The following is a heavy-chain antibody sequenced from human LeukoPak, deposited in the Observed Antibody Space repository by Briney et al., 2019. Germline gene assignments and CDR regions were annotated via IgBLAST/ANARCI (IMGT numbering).Heavy chain of an antibody. CDR2: INPSGGST. Sequence: APVKVSCKASGYTFTGYYMHWVRQAPGQGPEWMGIINPSGGSTSYAQKFQGRVTMTRDTSTSTVYMELSSLRSEDTAVYYCARGPVGAKMDYWGQGTLVTVSS. V-gene: IGHV1-46*01. D-gene: IGHD1-26*01. CDR3: ARGPVGAKMDY. CDR1: GYTFTGYY. J-gene: IGHJ4*02.